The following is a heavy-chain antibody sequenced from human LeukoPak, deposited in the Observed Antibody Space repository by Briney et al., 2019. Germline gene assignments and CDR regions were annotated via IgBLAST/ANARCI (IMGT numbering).Heavy chain of an antibody. CDR3: AKWSSSWYFGP. J-gene: IGHJ4*02. Sequence: GGSLRLSCAASGFTFSSYTMSWVRQAPGKGLEWVSAISGSGGSTYYADSVKGRFTISRDNSKNTLYLQMNSLRAEDTAVYYCAKWSSSWYFGPWGQGTLVTVSS. D-gene: IGHD6-13*01. V-gene: IGHV3-23*01. CDR1: GFTFSSYT. CDR2: ISGSGGST.